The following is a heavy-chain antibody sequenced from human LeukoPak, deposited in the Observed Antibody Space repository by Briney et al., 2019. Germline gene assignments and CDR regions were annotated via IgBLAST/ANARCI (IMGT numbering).Heavy chain of an antibody. V-gene: IGHV1-2*02. D-gene: IGHD3-10*01. CDR3: ARDAISRGIIDY. CDR2: INPDSGGT. J-gene: IGHJ4*02. Sequence: GASVNVSCKASGYSFTRYYVHWVRQAPGQGLECMGWINPDSGGTNFAQKFQGRVTMTRDTSISTAYMQLSRLPSDDTAVYYCARDAISRGIIDYWGQGTLVTVSS. CDR1: GYSFTRYY.